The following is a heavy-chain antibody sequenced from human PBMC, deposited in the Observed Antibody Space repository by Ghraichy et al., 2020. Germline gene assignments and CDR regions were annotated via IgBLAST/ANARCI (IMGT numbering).Heavy chain of an antibody. V-gene: IGHV4-39*07. J-gene: IGHJ4*02. Sequence: SETLSLTCTVSGGSISSSSYYWGWIRQPPGKGLEWIGSIYYSGSTYYNPSLKSRVTISVDTSKNQFSLKLSSVTAADTAVYYCARESHYYDSSGYWYWGQGTLVTVSS. CDR2: IYYSGST. CDR3: ARESHYYDSSGYWY. D-gene: IGHD3-22*01. CDR1: GGSISSSSYY.